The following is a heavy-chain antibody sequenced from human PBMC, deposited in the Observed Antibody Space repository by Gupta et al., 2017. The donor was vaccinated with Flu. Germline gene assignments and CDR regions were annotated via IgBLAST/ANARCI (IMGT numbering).Heavy chain of an antibody. Sequence: EVYLSESGGGLVQTGGSLRLSCASSRFSFSIYAMSWVRPAPGKGLEWVSYISANGSSAIYADSVKGRFTISRDNSKNTVSLQMNSLRAEDTAVYYCTKDCGGGSCYPTPDFWGQGTLVTVSS. D-gene: IGHD2-15*01. J-gene: IGHJ4*02. CDR3: TKDCGGGSCYPTPDF. V-gene: IGHV3-23*01. CDR2: ISANGSSA. CDR1: RFSFSIYA.